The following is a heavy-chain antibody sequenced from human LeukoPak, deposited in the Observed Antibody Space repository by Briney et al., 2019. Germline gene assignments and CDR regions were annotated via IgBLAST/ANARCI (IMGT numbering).Heavy chain of an antibody. V-gene: IGHV3-7*03. Sequence: PGGSLRLSCAASGFTFRNYWMSWVRQVPGAGLEWVANIKQDGSDRNYVISVRGRFTISRDNAKNSLYLQMNSLRVEDTAVYYCARAMDYWGQGTLVTVSS. CDR2: IKQDGSDR. CDR1: GFTFRNYW. CDR3: ARAMDY. J-gene: IGHJ4*02.